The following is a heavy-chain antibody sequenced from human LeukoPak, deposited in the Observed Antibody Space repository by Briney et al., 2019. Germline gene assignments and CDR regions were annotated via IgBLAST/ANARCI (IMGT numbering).Heavy chain of an antibody. CDR1: GFTFSSYG. V-gene: IGHV3-30*02. CDR2: IRYDGSNK. CDR3: AKGNSDYVDYFDY. J-gene: IGHJ4*02. Sequence: GGSLRLSCAASGFTFSSYGMHWVRQAPGKGLEWVAVIRYDGSNKYYADSVKGRFTISRDNSKNTLYLQMNSLRAEDTAVYYCAKGNSDYVDYFDYWGQGTLVTVSS. D-gene: IGHD5-12*01.